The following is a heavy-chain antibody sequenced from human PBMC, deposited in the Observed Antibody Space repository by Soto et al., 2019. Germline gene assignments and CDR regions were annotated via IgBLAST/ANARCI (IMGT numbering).Heavy chain of an antibody. CDR1: GYGFTTYS. CDR3: ARGRYADY. Sequence: QVHLVQSGAEVKKPGASVKVSCKGSGYGFTTYSITWARQAPGQGLEWMAWISAHNGNTNYAQKLQGRVTVTRDTSTSTAYMELRSLRSDDTAVYYCARGRYADYWGQGALVTVSS. V-gene: IGHV1-18*01. CDR2: ISAHNGNT. J-gene: IGHJ4*02. D-gene: IGHD1-1*01.